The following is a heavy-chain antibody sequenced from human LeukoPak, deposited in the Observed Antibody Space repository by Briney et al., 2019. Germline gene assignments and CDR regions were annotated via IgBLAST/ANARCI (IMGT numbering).Heavy chain of an antibody. CDR1: GFTFDDYA. CDR3: ARDMGRTTEDFDY. CDR2: ISGDGGST. V-gene: IGHV3-43*02. D-gene: IGHD1-7*01. Sequence: GSLRLSCAASGFTFDDYAMHWVRQAPGKGLEWVSLISGDGGSTYYADSVKGRVTISRDNSKNSLYLQMNSLTTEDTALYYCARDMGRTTEDFDYWGQGTLVTVSS. J-gene: IGHJ4*02.